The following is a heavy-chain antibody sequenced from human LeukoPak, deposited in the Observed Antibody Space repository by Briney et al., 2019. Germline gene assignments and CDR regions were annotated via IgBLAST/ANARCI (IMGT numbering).Heavy chain of an antibody. CDR1: GGSISSYY. CDR2: IYYSGST. CDR3: ARHGHLGIAVAGPTFDY. J-gene: IGHJ4*02. V-gene: IGHV4-59*08. D-gene: IGHD6-19*01. Sequence: SETLSLTCTVSGGSISSYYWSWIRQPPGKGLEWFGYIYYSGSTNYNPSLKSRVTISADTSKNQFSLKLSSVTAADTAVYYCARHGHLGIAVAGPTFDYWGQGTLVTVSS.